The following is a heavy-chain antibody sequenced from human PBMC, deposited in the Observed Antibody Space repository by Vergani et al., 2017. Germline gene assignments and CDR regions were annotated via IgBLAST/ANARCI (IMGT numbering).Heavy chain of an antibody. CDR3: ARHTDYDFWSGYFSGYFDL. CDR2: IYYSGST. V-gene: IGHV4-59*08. J-gene: IGHJ2*01. D-gene: IGHD3-3*01. CDR1: GGSISSYY. Sequence: QVQLQESGPGLVKPSETLSLTCTVPGGSISSYYWSWIRQPPGKGLEWIGYIYYSGSTNYNPSLKSRVTISVDTSKNQFSLKLSSVTAADTAVYYCARHTDYDFWSGYFSGYFDLWGRGTLVTVSS.